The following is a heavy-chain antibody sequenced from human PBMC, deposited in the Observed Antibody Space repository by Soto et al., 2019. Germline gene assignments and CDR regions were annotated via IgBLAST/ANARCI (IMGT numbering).Heavy chain of an antibody. CDR3: AHSRYGDYANWFDP. Sequence: QITLKESGPTLVKPTQTLTLTCTFSGFSLSSRGVGVGWIRQPPGKALEWLALIYWDDDRRYSQSLKSRLTITKDTSKNQVVLTMTHMDPVDTATYYCAHSRYGDYANWFDPWGQGTLVTVSS. D-gene: IGHD4-17*01. CDR2: IYWDDDR. V-gene: IGHV2-5*02. CDR1: GFSLSSRGVG. J-gene: IGHJ5*02.